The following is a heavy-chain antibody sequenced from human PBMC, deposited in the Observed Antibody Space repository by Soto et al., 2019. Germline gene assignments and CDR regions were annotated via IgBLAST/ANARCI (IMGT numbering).Heavy chain of an antibody. D-gene: IGHD3-10*01. CDR3: ARATMVRGPTPINFFAC. V-gene: IGHV3-53*01. J-gene: IGHJ4*02. Sequence: GGSLRLSCAASGFTVTSYYMNWVRQAPGKGLEWVSSISGSGSTFYAGSVKGRFTISRDNSKNTLYLQMNSLTAEDTAVYYCARATMVRGPTPINFFACWGQGILVTVSS. CDR1: GFTVTSYY. CDR2: ISGSGST.